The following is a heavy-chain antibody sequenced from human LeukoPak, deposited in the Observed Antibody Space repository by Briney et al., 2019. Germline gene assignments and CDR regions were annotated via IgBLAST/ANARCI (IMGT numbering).Heavy chain of an antibody. V-gene: IGHV4-34*01. CDR2: INHSGST. CDR3: ARRPRAYSSSWYSRANAFDI. D-gene: IGHD6-13*01. J-gene: IGHJ3*02. Sequence: PSETLSLTCAVYGGSFSGYYWSWIRQPPGKGLEWIGEINHSGSTNYNPSLKSRVTISVDTSKNQFSLKLSSVTAADTAVYYCARRPRAYSSSWYSRANAFDIWGQGTMVTVS. CDR1: GGSFSGYY.